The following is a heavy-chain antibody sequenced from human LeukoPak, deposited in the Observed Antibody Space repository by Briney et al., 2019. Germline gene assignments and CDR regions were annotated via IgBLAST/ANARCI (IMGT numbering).Heavy chain of an antibody. Sequence: KPSETLSLTCTVSGGSISSYYWSWIRQPPGKGLEWIGYIYYSGSTNYNPSLKSRVTISVDKSKNQFSLKLSSVTAADTAVYYCAVGVRGVVDYYYYMDVWGKGTTVTVSS. CDR3: AVGVRGVVDYYYYMDV. CDR2: IYYSGST. CDR1: GGSISSYY. V-gene: IGHV4-59*12. J-gene: IGHJ6*03. D-gene: IGHD3-10*01.